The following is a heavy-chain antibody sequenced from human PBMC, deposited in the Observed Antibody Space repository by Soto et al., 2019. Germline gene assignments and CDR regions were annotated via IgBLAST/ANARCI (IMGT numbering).Heavy chain of an antibody. J-gene: IGHJ5*02. Sequence: GESLKISCKGSGYSFTSYWISWVRQMPGKGLEWMGRIDPSDSYTNYSPSFQGHVTISADKSISTAYLQWSSLKASDTAMYYCARGFYDTLPGPWFDPWGQGTLVTVSS. CDR1: GYSFTSYW. V-gene: IGHV5-10-1*01. CDR2: IDPSDSYT. CDR3: ARGFYDTLPGPWFDP. D-gene: IGHD3-9*01.